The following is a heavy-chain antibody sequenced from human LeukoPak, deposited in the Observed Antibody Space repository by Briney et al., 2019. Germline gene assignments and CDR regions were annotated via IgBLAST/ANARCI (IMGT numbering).Heavy chain of an antibody. D-gene: IGHD6-19*01. J-gene: IGHJ4*02. CDR3: ARRSGIAVAGAFDY. CDR1: GFTFSSYS. CDR2: ISSSSSYI. Sequence: MTGGSLRLSCAASGFTFSSYSMNWVRQAPGKGLEWVSSISSSSSYIYYADSVKGRFTISRDNAKNTLYLQMNSLRAEDTAVYYCARRSGIAVAGAFDYWGQGTLVTVSS. V-gene: IGHV3-21*04.